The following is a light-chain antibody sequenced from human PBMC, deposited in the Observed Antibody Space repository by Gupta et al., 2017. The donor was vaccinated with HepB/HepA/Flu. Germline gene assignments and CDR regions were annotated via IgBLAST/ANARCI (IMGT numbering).Light chain of an antibody. V-gene: IGLV2-11*01. J-gene: IGLJ3*02. CDR2: DVS. Sequence: QSALTQPRSVSGSPGPSVTISCTGTSSDVGGYKYVSWYQHHPGKAPKVMIYDVSKRPSGVPDRFSGSKSGNTASLTISGLQADDEADYFCCSYAGSYILMFGGGTKLTVL. CDR1: SSDVGGYKY. CDR3: CSYAGSYILM.